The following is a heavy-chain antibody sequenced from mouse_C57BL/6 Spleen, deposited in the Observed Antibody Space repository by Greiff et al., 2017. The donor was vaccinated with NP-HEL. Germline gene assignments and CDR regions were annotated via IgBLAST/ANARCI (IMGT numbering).Heavy chain of an antibody. CDR1: GFTFSSYA. Sequence: EVQGVESGGGLVKPGGSLKLSCAASGFTFSSYAMSWVRQTPEKRLEWVATISDGGSYTYYPDNVKGRFTISRDNAKNNLYLQMSHLKSEDTAMYYCARVGTTVVNYFDYLGQGTTLTVSS. D-gene: IGHD1-1*01. J-gene: IGHJ2*01. CDR2: ISDGGSYT. CDR3: ARVGTTVVNYFDY. V-gene: IGHV5-4*01.